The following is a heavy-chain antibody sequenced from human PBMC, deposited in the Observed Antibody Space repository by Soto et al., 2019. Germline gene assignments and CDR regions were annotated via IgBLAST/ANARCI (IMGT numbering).Heavy chain of an antibody. CDR3: ARAFDDSSGYYGGLGY. D-gene: IGHD3-22*01. J-gene: IGHJ4*02. V-gene: IGHV4-30-4*01. CDR1: GDSISSGDYY. Sequence: QVQLQESGPGLVKPSQTLSLTCTVSGDSISSGDYYWSWIRQPPGKGLEWIGYIYYSGSPYYNPSLKSRLTMSVDTSKNQLSLKLSSVTAADTAVYFCARAFDDSSGYYGGLGYWGQGTLVTVSS. CDR2: IYYSGSP.